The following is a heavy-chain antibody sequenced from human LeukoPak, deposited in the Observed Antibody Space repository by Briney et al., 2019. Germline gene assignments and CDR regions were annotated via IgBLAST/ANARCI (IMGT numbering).Heavy chain of an antibody. CDR2: IYTSGST. Sequence: SQTLSLTCTVSGGSISSGSYYWSWIRQPAGKGLEWIGRIYTSGSTNYNPSLKSRVTISVDTSKNQFSLKLSSVTAADTAVYYCARGGIAAAGNVPDYWGQGTLVTVSS. D-gene: IGHD6-13*01. CDR3: ARGGIAAAGNVPDY. CDR1: GGSISSGSYY. J-gene: IGHJ4*02. V-gene: IGHV4-61*02.